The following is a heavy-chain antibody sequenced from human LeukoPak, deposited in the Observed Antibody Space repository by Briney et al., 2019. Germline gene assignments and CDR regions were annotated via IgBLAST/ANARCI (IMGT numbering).Heavy chain of an antibody. D-gene: IGHD6-13*01. J-gene: IGHJ4*02. V-gene: IGHV5-51*01. Sequence: GESLKISCKTSGYTFTNDWIGWVRQLPGKGLEWVGIIFPADSDTRYSPSFQGQVTIFADKSINTAYLQWNSLKASDTAIYYCARRAAGLDYWGPGTLVTVSS. CDR2: IFPADSDT. CDR1: GYTFTNDW. CDR3: ARRAAGLDY.